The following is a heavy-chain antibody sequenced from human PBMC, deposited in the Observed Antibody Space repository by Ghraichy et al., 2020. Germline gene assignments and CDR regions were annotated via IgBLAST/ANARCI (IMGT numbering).Heavy chain of an antibody. J-gene: IGHJ4*02. V-gene: IGHV3-15*01. CDR1: GLSFYNTW. CDR3: ATIFY. CDR2: IKSKTDGGTA. D-gene: IGHD2-15*01. Sequence: GGSLRLSCVASGLSFYNTWMRWIRQAPGKGLQWVGRIKSKTDGGTADYAAPVKGRFTISRDDSKKTVYLEMNSLKTEDTAVYYCATIFYWGQGTLVSVSS.